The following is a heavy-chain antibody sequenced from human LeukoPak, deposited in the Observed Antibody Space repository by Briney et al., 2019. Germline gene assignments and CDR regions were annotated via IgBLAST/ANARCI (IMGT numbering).Heavy chain of an antibody. CDR2: ISYDGSNK. V-gene: IGHV3-30*04. Sequence: SGGSLRLSCAASGFTFSSYAMHWVRQAPGKGLEWVAVISYDGSNKYYADSVKGRFTISRDNSKNTLYLQMNSLRAEDTAVYNCARDPLGTRPGFDYWGQGTLVTVSS. J-gene: IGHJ4*02. CDR1: GFTFSSYA. CDR3: ARDPLGTRPGFDY. D-gene: IGHD1-1*01.